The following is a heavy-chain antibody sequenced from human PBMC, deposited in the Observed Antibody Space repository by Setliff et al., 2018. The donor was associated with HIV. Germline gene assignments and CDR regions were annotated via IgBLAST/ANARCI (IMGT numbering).Heavy chain of an antibody. D-gene: IGHD3-3*01. CDR3: ARDPTFNKSYYNFWSGGLEY. V-gene: IGHV1-46*01. Sequence: GASVKVSCKASGYTFTSYHIYWVRQAPGQGLEWLGIINPSGGSTTYAQKFQGRLTMTRDTSAGTAYLILSSLRSEDTAVYYCARDPTFNKSYYNFWSGGLEYWGQGTLVTVSS. CDR1: GYTFTSYH. CDR2: INPSGGST. J-gene: IGHJ4*02.